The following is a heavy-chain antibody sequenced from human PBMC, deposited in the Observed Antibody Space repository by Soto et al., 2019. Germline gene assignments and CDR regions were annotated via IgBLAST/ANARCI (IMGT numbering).Heavy chain of an antibody. CDR3: ARDRDSDSRGDACAF. CDR1: GGSISSGGFY. J-gene: IGHJ3*01. Sequence: PSETLSLTCTVSGGSISSGGFYWTRIRHRPGKGLEWIGYIFYSGRTYYNLSLKSRITISVDTSKNQFSLKLSSVTAADTAVYYCARDRDSDSRGDACAFWGQGTMVTVSS. CDR2: IFYSGRT. V-gene: IGHV4-31*03. D-gene: IGHD3-22*01.